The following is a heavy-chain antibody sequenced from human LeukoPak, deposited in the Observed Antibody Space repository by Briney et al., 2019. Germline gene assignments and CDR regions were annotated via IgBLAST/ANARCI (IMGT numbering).Heavy chain of an antibody. CDR1: GGSISSYY. J-gene: IGHJ4*02. CDR3: AREPPGAIVSGPHSDY. CDR2: IYTSGST. V-gene: IGHV4-4*07. D-gene: IGHD3-3*01. Sequence: SETLSLTCTVSGGSISSYYWSWIRQPAGKGLEWIGRIYTSGSTNYNPSLKSRVTISVDTSKNQFSLKLNSVTAADTAVYYCAREPPGAIVSGPHSDYWGQGTLVTVSS.